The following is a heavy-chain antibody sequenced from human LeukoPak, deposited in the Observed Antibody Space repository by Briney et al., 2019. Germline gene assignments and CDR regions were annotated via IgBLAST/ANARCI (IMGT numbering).Heavy chain of an antibody. CDR2: LYPGDSDS. J-gene: IGHJ4*02. Sequence: GESLKISCKAYGYSFFSNYWIAWVRQMPGKGLEWMGILYPGDSDSRYSPSFQGQVTISADRSISTAYLHWSSLRVSDTAMYYCARASRDGYNQNFDYWGQGTLVTVSS. V-gene: IGHV5-51*01. D-gene: IGHD5-24*01. CDR3: ARASRDGYNQNFDY. CDR1: GYSFFSNYW.